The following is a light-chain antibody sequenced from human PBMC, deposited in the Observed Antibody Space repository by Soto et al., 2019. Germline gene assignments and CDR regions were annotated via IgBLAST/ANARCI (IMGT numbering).Light chain of an antibody. CDR2: EVT. V-gene: IGLV2-14*01. Sequence: QSALTQPASVSGSPGQSITISCTGNSSDIGGYNSVSWFQHYPGKAPKVMIYEVTNRPSGVSNRFSGSKSGNTASLTISGLQAEDEADYYCSSFSSDSTPLVFGGGTKLTVL. J-gene: IGLJ2*01. CDR3: SSFSSDSTPLV. CDR1: SSDIGGYNS.